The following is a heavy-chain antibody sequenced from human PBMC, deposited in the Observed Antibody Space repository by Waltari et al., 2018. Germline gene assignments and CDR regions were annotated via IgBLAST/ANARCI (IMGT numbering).Heavy chain of an antibody. Sequence: QVQLVQSGSELKKPGASVKVSFKASGYSFSNHAMTWVRQAPGQGLEWLGWINTNTGNARYAQGFTGRFVFSLDTSVSTAYLQISSLKAEDTAVYFCARGAYCNSTSCYYYHGMDVWGQGTTVTVSS. CDR3: ARGAYCNSTSCYYYHGMDV. CDR1: GYSFSNHA. J-gene: IGHJ6*02. CDR2: INTNTGNA. V-gene: IGHV7-4-1*02. D-gene: IGHD2-2*01.